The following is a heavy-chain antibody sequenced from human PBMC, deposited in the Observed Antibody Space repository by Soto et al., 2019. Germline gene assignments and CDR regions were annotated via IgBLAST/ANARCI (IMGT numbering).Heavy chain of an antibody. CDR2: IRSKANSYAT. Sequence: GGSLRLSCAASGFTFSGSAMHWVRQASGKGLEWVGRIRSKANSYATAYAASVKGRFTISRDDSKNTAYLQMNSLKTEDTAVYYCTGTTTAHPLFDPWGQGTLVTVSS. J-gene: IGHJ5*02. D-gene: IGHD1-26*01. V-gene: IGHV3-73*01. CDR1: GFTFSGSA. CDR3: TGTTTAHPLFDP.